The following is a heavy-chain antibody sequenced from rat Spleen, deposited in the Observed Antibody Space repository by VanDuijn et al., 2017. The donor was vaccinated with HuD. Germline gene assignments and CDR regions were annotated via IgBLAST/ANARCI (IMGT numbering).Heavy chain of an antibody. CDR2: TTKTGGVI. Sequence: EVQLVESGGGLVQPGRSLKLSCAASGFTFSNYGMAWVRQAPTKGLEWVASTTKTGGVIYYPDSVKGRFTISRENAQNTLYLQMNSLRSEDTATYYCSSHYDGTYPFTYWGQGVMVTVSS. J-gene: IGHJ2*01. D-gene: IGHD1-12*02. CDR1: GFTFSNYG. CDR3: SSHYDGTYPFTY. V-gene: IGHV5-29*01.